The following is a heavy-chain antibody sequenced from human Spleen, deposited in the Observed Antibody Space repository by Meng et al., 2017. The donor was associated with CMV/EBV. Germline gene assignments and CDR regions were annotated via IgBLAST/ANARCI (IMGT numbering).Heavy chain of an antibody. Sequence: SLKISCAASGFTFDDYAMHWVRQAPGKGLEWVSGISWNSGSIGYADSVKGRFTISRDNAKNSLYLQMNSLRAEDTALYYCAKDIVGMAVHGYGYFDLWGRGTLVTVSS. CDR2: ISWNSGSI. CDR3: AKDIVGMAVHGYGYFDL. V-gene: IGHV3-9*01. J-gene: IGHJ2*01. D-gene: IGHD6-19*01. CDR1: GFTFDDYA.